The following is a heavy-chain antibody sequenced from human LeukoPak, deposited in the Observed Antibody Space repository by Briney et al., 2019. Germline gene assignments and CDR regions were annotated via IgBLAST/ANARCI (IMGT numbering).Heavy chain of an antibody. J-gene: IGHJ3*02. CDR3: ARDHTAMVLMGAFDI. D-gene: IGHD5-18*01. Sequence: GGSLRLSCAASGFTFSDYYMSWIRQAPGKGPEWVSYISSSGSTIYYADSVKGRFTISRDNAKNSLYLQMNSLRAEDTAVYYCARDHTAMVLMGAFDIWGQGTMVTVSS. V-gene: IGHV3-11*01. CDR1: GFTFSDYY. CDR2: ISSSGSTI.